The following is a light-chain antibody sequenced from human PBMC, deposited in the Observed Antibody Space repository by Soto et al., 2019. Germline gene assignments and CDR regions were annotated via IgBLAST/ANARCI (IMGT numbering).Light chain of an antibody. J-gene: IGLJ2*01. Sequence: QSALTQPASVSGSPGQSITISCTGTSSDVGGYIYVSWYQQHPGKAPKLMIYDVSNRPSGVSYRFSGSKSGNTASLTISGLQAEDEADYYCSSYTSSDTLVFGGGTKLTVL. V-gene: IGLV2-14*01. CDR3: SSYTSSDTLV. CDR2: DVS. CDR1: SSDVGGYIY.